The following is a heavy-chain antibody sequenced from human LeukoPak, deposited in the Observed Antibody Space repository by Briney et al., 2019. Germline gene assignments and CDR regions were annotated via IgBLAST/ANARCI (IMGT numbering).Heavy chain of an antibody. J-gene: IGHJ4*02. Sequence: GGSLRLSCAASGFTVSSNYMSWVRQAPGKGLEWVSVIYSGGSTYYADSVKGRFTISRDNSKNTLYLQMNSLRAEDTAVYYCARDLTYYYDSSGYYSLGVFDYWGQGTLVTVSS. CDR3: ARDLTYYYDSSGYYSLGVFDY. CDR2: IYSGGST. V-gene: IGHV3-53*05. D-gene: IGHD3-22*01. CDR1: GFTVSSNY.